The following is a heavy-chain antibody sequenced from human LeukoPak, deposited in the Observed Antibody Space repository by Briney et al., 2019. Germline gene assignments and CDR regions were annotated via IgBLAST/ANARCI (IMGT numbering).Heavy chain of an antibody. D-gene: IGHD2-15*01. J-gene: IGHJ4*02. CDR3: ARKGLGGLLSNY. Sequence: ASVKVSCKASGYTFTAYYMHWVRQAPGQGLEWMGWINPNSGGTNYAQKFQGRVTMTRDTSISTAYMELSSLTSDDTAVYYCARKGLGGLLSNYWGQGTLVTVSS. CDR2: INPNSGGT. V-gene: IGHV1-2*02. CDR1: GYTFTAYY.